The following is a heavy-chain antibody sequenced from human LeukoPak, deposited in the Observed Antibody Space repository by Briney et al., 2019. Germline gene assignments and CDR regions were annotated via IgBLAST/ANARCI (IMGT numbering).Heavy chain of an antibody. Sequence: SETLSLTCTVSGGSISSGGYYWSWIRQHPGKGLEWIGHIYYSGSTYYNPSLKSRVTISVDTSKNQFSLKLSSVTAADTAVYYCARVGRDCGGDCYAQFDYWDQGTLVTVSS. CDR1: GGSISSGGYY. CDR3: ARVGRDCGGDCYAQFDY. J-gene: IGHJ4*02. CDR2: IYYSGST. D-gene: IGHD2-21*02. V-gene: IGHV4-31*03.